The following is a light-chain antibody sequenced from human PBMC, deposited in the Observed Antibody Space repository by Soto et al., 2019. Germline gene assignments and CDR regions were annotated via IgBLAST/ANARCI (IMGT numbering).Light chain of an antibody. V-gene: IGKV1-6*01. CDR2: AAS. CDR1: QVIGND. Sequence: IQMTQSPSTLSGSVGDRVTISCRASQVIGNDLAWYQQKPGKAPRLLLFAASNLQSGVPSRFSGSGSGTDFTLTISRLQPEDFATYYCLQFYNFSWTFGQGTKVDIK. J-gene: IGKJ1*01. CDR3: LQFYNFSWT.